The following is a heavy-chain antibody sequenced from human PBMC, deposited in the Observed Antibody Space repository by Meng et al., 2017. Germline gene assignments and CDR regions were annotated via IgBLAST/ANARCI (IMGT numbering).Heavy chain of an antibody. V-gene: IGHV1-3*01. Sequence: QAHLVQFGAEVKKPGASMKVSCKASGYIFTSYVMHWVRQAPGQRLEWMGWINAGNGNTKYSQKFQGRVTIIRDTSASTAYMELSSLRSEDTAVYYCARDRGCVVGATCLDYWGQGTLVTVSS. J-gene: IGHJ4*02. CDR2: INAGNGNT. CDR3: ARDRGCVVGATCLDY. D-gene: IGHD1-26*01. CDR1: GYIFTSYV.